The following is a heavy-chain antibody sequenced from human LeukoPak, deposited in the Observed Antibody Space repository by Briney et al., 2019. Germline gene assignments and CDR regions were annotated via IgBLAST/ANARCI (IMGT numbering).Heavy chain of an antibody. V-gene: IGHV3-23*01. D-gene: IGHD3-10*02. CDR2: INAGGSET. Sequence: GGSLRLSCAASGFTFSTHVMSWVRQAPGKGLEWVSTINAGGSETHYTDSVKGRFTISSDNSKNTVYLQMNSLSADVTAVYYCAKEGYYMFEDWGQGTLVPVSS. J-gene: IGHJ4*02. CDR3: AKEGYYMFED. CDR1: GFTFSTHV.